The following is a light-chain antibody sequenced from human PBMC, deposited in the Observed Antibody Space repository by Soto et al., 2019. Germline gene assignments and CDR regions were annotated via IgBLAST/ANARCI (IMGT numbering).Light chain of an antibody. V-gene: IGKV3-15*01. CDR2: GAS. Sequence: EIVMTQSPDTLSVSPGERATLSCRASQSASSNLAWYQQKPGQAPRLLIYGASTRATGIPGRFSGSGSGTVFIITSSSLQYEVAALYYCQQNNRSPRTFGQGTKVEIK. J-gene: IGKJ1*01. CDR1: QSASSN. CDR3: QQNNRSPRT.